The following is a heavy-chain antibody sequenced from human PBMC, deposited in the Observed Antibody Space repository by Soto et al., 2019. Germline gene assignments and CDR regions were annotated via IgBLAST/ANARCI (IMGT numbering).Heavy chain of an antibody. CDR2: ISGSGGST. Sequence: GGSLRLSCAASGFTFSSYAMSWVRQAPGKGLEWVSAISGSGGSTYYADSVKGRFTISRDNSKNTLYLQMNSLRAEDTAVYYCATADYDILTGPSYYFDYWGQGTLVTVSS. J-gene: IGHJ4*02. CDR3: ATADYDILTGPSYYFDY. D-gene: IGHD3-9*01. V-gene: IGHV3-23*01. CDR1: GFTFSSYA.